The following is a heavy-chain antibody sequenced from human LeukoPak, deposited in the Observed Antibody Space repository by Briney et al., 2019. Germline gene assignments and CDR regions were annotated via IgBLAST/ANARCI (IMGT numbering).Heavy chain of an antibody. Sequence: GESLKISCKISRYSFTTSWIGWVRQMPGKGLEWTGIIFPGDSDTRYSPSFQGQVTISADKYTSTAYLQWSSLRASDTAMYYCARQTEKAVDYWGQGTLVTVSS. CDR1: RYSFTTSW. J-gene: IGHJ4*02. CDR3: ARQTEKAVDY. D-gene: IGHD2-21*02. CDR2: IFPGDSDT. V-gene: IGHV5-51*01.